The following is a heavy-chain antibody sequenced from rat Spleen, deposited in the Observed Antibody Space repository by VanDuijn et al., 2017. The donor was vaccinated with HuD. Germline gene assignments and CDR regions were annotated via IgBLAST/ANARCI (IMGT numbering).Heavy chain of an antibody. V-gene: IGHV2-13*01. CDR1: GLSLISYH. J-gene: IGHJ3*01. CDR3: TRSYGGYSSNWFPY. D-gene: IGHD1-11*01. Sequence: QVQLKESGPGLVQPSQTLSLTCTVSGLSLISYHVTWVRQPPGKSLVWMGTIWAGGHTNYNSVVQSRLSISRDTTKSQVFLKRNSWQTDDTAIYFCTRSYGGYSSNWFPYWGQGTLVTVSS. CDR2: IWAGGHT.